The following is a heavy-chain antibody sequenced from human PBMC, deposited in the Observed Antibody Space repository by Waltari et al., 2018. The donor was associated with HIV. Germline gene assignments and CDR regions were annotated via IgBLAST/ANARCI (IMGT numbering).Heavy chain of an antibody. CDR2: VYYSGNT. Sequence: RLQLHESGPGLVKTSETLSLTCTVSGASINSENFYWAWVRQPPGKGLEWIANVYYSGNTCYNVSLKNRVTVSVDISKNQFSLKLRSLTAADTAIYYCARTHDHDRSGYSFDPWGLGTVVIVSS. CDR1: GASINSENFY. D-gene: IGHD3-22*01. J-gene: IGHJ5*01. CDR3: ARTHDHDRSGYSFDP. V-gene: IGHV4-39*06.